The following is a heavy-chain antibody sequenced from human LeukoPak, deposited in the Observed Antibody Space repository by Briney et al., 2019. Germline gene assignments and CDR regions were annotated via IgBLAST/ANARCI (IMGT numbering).Heavy chain of an antibody. CDR1: GGSISSYY. V-gene: IGHV4-59*01. J-gene: IGHJ6*03. Sequence: KPSETLSLTCTVSGGSISSYYWSWIRQPPGKGLEWIGYIYYSGSTNYNPSLKSRVTISVDTSKNQFSLKLSSVTAADTAVYYCARVTYSYGDYYYYYMDVWGKGTTVTVSS. CDR2: IYYSGST. CDR3: ARVTYSYGDYYYYYMDV. D-gene: IGHD5-18*01.